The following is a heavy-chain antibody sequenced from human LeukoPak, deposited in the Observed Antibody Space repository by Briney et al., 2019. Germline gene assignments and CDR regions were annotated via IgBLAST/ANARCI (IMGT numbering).Heavy chain of an antibody. J-gene: IGHJ6*02. CDR2: INHSGST. D-gene: IGHD2-2*01. CDR3: ARGPEGPDIVVVPAALDYYYGMDV. Sequence: SETLSLTCAVYGGSFSGYYWSWIRQPPGKGLEWIGEINHSGSTNYNPSLKSRVTISVDTSKNQFSLKLSSVTAADTAVYYCARGPEGPDIVVVPAALDYYYGMDVWGQGTTVTVSS. CDR1: GGSFSGYY. V-gene: IGHV4-34*01.